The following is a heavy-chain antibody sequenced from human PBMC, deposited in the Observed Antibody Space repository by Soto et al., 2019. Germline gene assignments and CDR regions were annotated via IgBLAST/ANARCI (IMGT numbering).Heavy chain of an antibody. CDR3: ARLLEGFGELFMFDP. Sequence: SETLSLTCTVPGGSISSGGYYWSWIRQHPGKGLEWIGYIYYSGSTYYNPSLKSRVTISVDTSKNRFSLKLSSVTAADTAVYYCARLLEGFGELFMFDPWGQGTLVTVS. D-gene: IGHD3-10*01. J-gene: IGHJ5*02. CDR1: GGSISSGGYY. V-gene: IGHV4-31*03. CDR2: IYYSGST.